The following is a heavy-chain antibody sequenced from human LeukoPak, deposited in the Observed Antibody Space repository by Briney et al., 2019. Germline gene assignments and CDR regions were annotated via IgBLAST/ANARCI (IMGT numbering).Heavy chain of an antibody. J-gene: IGHJ6*03. CDR3: AKGPYGSGSYTHYMDV. Sequence: GGSLRLSCAASGFTFSSYSMNWVRQAPGKGLEWVSSISSSSSYIYYADSVKGRFTISRDNAKNSLYLQMNSLRAEDTALYYCAKGPYGSGSYTHYMDVWGKGTTVTVSS. V-gene: IGHV3-21*04. D-gene: IGHD3-10*01. CDR2: ISSSSSYI. CDR1: GFTFSSYS.